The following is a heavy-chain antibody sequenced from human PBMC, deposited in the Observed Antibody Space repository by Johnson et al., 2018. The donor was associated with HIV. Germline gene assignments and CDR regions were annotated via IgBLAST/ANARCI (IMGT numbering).Heavy chain of an antibody. CDR1: GFTFSNYP. V-gene: IGHV3-30-3*02. D-gene: IGHD3-16*01. J-gene: IGHJ3*02. CDR3: AKSAASAGGADAFDI. CDR2: MSYDANKK. Sequence: QVQLVESGGGVVQPGRSLRLSCAASGFTFSNYPIHWVRQAPGKGPEWVAVMSYDANKKYHADSVKGRFTISRDTSEHPLFLQMNSLRDEDTAVYSSAKSAASAGGADAFDIWGQGTMVTVSS.